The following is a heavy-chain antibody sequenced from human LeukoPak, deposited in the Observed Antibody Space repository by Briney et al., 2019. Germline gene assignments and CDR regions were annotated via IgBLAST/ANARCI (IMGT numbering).Heavy chain of an antibody. CDR1: GFTFSSYS. V-gene: IGHV3-21*01. CDR3: ARVSTVVTPGY. Sequence: GGSLRLSCAASGFTFSSYSMNWVRQAPGKGLEWVSSISSSSSYIFYAGSVKGRFTISRDNTKNSLYLQMNGLRAEDTAVYYCARVSTVVTPGYWGQGTLVTVSS. D-gene: IGHD4-23*01. CDR2: ISSSSSYI. J-gene: IGHJ4*02.